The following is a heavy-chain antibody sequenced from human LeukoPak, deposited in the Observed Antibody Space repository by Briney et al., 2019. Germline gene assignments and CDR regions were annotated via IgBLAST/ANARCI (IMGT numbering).Heavy chain of an antibody. CDR2: IIPIFGTA. CDR3: ARDKGWELLKYYFDY. Sequence: ASVKVSCKASGGTFSSYAISWVRQAPGQGLEWMGRIIPIFGTANYAQKFQGRVTITTDESTSTAYMELSSLRSEDTAVYYCARDKGWELLKYYFDYWGQGTLVTVSS. D-gene: IGHD1-26*01. CDR1: GGTFSSYA. J-gene: IGHJ4*02. V-gene: IGHV1-69*05.